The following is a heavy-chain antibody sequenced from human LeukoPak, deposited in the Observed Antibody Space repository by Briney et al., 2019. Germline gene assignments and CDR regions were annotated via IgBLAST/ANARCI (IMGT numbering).Heavy chain of an antibody. CDR2: IYYSGST. D-gene: IGHD3/OR15-3a*01. Sequence: PSETLSLTCTVSGGSISSYYWSWIRQPPGKGLEWIGYIYYSGSTNYNPSLKSRVTISVDTSKNQFSLKLSSVTAADTAVYYCARKRTGDAFDIWGQGTMVTVSS. J-gene: IGHJ3*02. CDR1: GGSISSYY. V-gene: IGHV4-59*01. CDR3: ARKRTGDAFDI.